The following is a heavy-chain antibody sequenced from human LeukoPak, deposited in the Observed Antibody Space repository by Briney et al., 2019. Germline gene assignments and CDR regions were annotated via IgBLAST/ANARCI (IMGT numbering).Heavy chain of an antibody. V-gene: IGHV3-23*01. J-gene: IGHJ4*02. CDR3: AKVYLRYYYDSSGYSYFDY. Sequence: PGGSLRLSCAGSGFTFSTYAMSWVRQAPGKGLEWVSSVANSGGSTHYAASVKGRFTISRDNSKNTLYLQMNSLRAEDTAVYYCAKVYLRYYYDSSGYSYFDYWGQGTLVTVSS. CDR1: GFTFSTYA. CDR2: VANSGGST. D-gene: IGHD3-22*01.